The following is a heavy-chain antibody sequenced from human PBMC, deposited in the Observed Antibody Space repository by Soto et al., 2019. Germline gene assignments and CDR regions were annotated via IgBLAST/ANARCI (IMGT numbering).Heavy chain of an antibody. CDR3: ARVGVSMYFFDY. J-gene: IGHJ4*02. CDR2: INPSGVTI. CDR1: GDTSTNYH. V-gene: IGHV1-46*04. Sequence: QVQLVQSGAEVKKPGASVKVSCKASGDTSTNYHVHWARQAPGQGLEWMGIINPSGVTISYAQKLPGRLTMTRDMYTSTAYMELTTLRSEDTSVYYCARVGVSMYFFDYWGQGTLVTVSS. D-gene: IGHD2-8*02.